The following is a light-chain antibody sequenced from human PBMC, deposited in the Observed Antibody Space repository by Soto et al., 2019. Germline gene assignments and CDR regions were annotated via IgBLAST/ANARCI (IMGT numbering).Light chain of an antibody. J-gene: IGKJ1*01. V-gene: IGKV4-1*01. CDR1: QSVLYSSNNKNY. CDR2: WAS. CDR3: QQYYITPVT. Sequence: DIVMTQSPDSLAVSLGERATINCKSSQSVLYSSNNKNYLTWYQQKPGQPPKMLIYWASTRESGVPDRFSGSGSGTDFPLTLSSLQAEDVAVYYCQQYYITPVTFGQGTKVEIK.